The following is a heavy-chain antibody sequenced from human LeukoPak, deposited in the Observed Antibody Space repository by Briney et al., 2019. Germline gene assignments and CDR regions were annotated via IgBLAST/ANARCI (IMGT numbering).Heavy chain of an antibody. V-gene: IGHV4-34*01. D-gene: IGHD6-6*01. CDR2: INNIGST. J-gene: IGHJ5*02. Sequence: SGTLSLTCAVYGGSSSGYYWGWIRQPPGKGLEWVGDINNIGSTNYNPSLKSRIPISVDTSKNQFSLKLSSVTAADTAVYYCARGDRIAARQVRTNGFDLWGQGTLVTVSS. CDR3: ARGDRIAARQVRTNGFDL. CDR1: GGSSSGYY.